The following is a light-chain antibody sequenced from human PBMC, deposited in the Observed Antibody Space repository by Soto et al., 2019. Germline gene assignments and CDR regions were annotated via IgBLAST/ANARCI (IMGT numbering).Light chain of an antibody. J-gene: IGKJ3*01. CDR2: AAS. CDR1: QGIATD. V-gene: IGKV1-16*01. Sequence: DIQMTQSPSSISASVGDRITITCRASQGIATDLAWFQQRPGQAPKSLIYAASRLQSGVPSVFSASGSGTDFSLTISGLQPDDFATYYCLQYYTYPFTFGPGTRV. CDR3: LQYYTYPFT.